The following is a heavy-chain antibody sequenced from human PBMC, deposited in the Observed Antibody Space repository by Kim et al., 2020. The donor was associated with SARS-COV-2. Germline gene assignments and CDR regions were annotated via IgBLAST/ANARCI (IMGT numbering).Heavy chain of an antibody. Sequence: GGSLRLSCAASGFTFSSYGMHWVRQAPGKGLEWVAVISYDGSNKYYADSVKGRFTISRDNSKNTLYLQMNSLRAEDTAVYYCAKLHGCSSTSCHRGNSDYYYYGMDVWGQGTTVTVSS. J-gene: IGHJ6*02. V-gene: IGHV3-30*18. D-gene: IGHD2-2*01. CDR2: ISYDGSNK. CDR3: AKLHGCSSTSCHRGNSDYYYYGMDV. CDR1: GFTFSSYG.